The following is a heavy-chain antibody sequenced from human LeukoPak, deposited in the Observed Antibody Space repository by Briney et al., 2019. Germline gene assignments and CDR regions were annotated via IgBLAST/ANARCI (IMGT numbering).Heavy chain of an antibody. Sequence: GGSLRLSCSVSGFTFSSHAMHWVRQAPGKGLECVAYISYDGSFQYHTDSVKGRFTISRDNSKNTLYLQMNSLRAEDTAVYYCATGSGSFSFDYWGQGTLVTVSS. CDR1: GFTFSSHA. CDR3: ATGSGSFSFDY. J-gene: IGHJ4*02. CDR2: ISYDGSFQ. D-gene: IGHD3-10*01. V-gene: IGHV3-30-3*01.